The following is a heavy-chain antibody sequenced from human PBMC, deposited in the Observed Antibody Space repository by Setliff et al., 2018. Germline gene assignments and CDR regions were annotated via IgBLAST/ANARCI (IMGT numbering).Heavy chain of an antibody. J-gene: IGHJ6*03. CDR1: GYTFTTYA. CDR3: ARSTIVYKGDYYMDV. Sequence: ASVKVSCKASGYTFTTYAINWVRQAPGQGPEWMGWINTNTGEPTYAQDFTGRFVFSSDTSVSTTYLQISSLKAEDTAVYYCARSTIVYKGDYYMDVWGKGTTVTVSS. D-gene: IGHD2-8*01. CDR2: INTNTGEP. V-gene: IGHV7-4-1*02.